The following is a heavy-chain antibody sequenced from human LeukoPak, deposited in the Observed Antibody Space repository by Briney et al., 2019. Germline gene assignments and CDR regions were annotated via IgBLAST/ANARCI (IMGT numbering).Heavy chain of an antibody. V-gene: IGHV1-69*05. CDR3: ARLFIAYMGTTGTTAHHAFDI. J-gene: IGHJ3*02. D-gene: IGHD1-1*01. CDR2: IIPIFGTA. Sequence: SVKVSCKTSGGTFISYAISWVRQAPGQGLEWMGRIIPIFGTANYAQKFQGRVTITTDESTSTAYMELSSLRSEDTAVYYCARLFIAYMGTTGTTAHHAFDIWGQGTMVTVSS. CDR1: GGTFISYA.